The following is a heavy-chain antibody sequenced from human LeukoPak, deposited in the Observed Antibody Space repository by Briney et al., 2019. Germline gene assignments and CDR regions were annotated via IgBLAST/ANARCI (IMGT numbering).Heavy chain of an antibody. V-gene: IGHV3-30*04. CDR3: AREADYYGSGSYPSYYFDY. Sequence: GGSLRLSCAASGFTFSSYVMHWVRQAPGKGLEWVAIISYDGSNEYYADSVKGRFTISRDNSKNTLYLQMNSLRAADTAVYYCAREADYYGSGSYPSYYFDYWGQGTLVTVSS. CDR2: ISYDGSNE. CDR1: GFTFSSYV. D-gene: IGHD3-10*01. J-gene: IGHJ4*02.